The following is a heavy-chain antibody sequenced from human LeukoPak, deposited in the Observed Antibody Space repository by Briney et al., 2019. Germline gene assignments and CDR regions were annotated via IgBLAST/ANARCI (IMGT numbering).Heavy chain of an antibody. CDR3: ARGQPYYDFWSGYYYMDV. CDR1: GGSISIGSYY. J-gene: IGHJ6*03. D-gene: IGHD3-3*01. CDR2: IYTSGST. Sequence: SETLSLTCTVSGGSISIGSYYGSWIRQPAGKGLEWIGRIYTSGSTNYNPSLKSRVTISVDTSKNQFSLKLSSVTAADTAVYYCARGQPYYDFWSGYYYMDVWGKGTTVTVSS. V-gene: IGHV4-61*02.